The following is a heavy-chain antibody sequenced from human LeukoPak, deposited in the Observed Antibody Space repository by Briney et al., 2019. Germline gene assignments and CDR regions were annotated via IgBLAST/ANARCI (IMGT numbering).Heavy chain of an antibody. J-gene: IGHJ4*02. CDR1: AFPFSSYG. CDR3: ANALHSKGWSWNFDY. CDR2: IRYDGSTQ. D-gene: IGHD6-19*01. Sequence: GGSLRLSCAASAFPFSSYGMHWVRQAPGKGLEWVAYIRYDGSTQSYGDSVKGRFSISRDNSKNTLFLHMNTLRVADTAVYYCANALHSKGWSWNFDYWGQGTLVTVSS. V-gene: IGHV3-30*02.